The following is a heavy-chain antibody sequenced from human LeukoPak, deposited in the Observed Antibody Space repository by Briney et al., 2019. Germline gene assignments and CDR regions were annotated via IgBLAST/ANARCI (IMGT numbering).Heavy chain of an antibody. V-gene: IGHV4-61*02. CDR1: GGSISSSSYY. CDR2: IYISGST. D-gene: IGHD2-15*01. Sequence: SETLPLTCTVSGGSISSSSYYWSWIRQPAGKGLEWIGRIYISGSTNYNPSLKSRVTISVDTSKNQFSLKLSSVTAADTAVYYCAIRSDNWFDPWGQGTLVTVSS. J-gene: IGHJ5*02. CDR3: AIRSDNWFDP.